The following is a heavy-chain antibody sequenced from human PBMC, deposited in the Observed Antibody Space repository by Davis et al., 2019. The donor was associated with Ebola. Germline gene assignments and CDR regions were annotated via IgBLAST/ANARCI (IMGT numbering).Heavy chain of an antibody. CDR1: GDSISSGSYY. V-gene: IGHV4-39*07. J-gene: IGHJ5*02. D-gene: IGHD7-27*01. CDR3: ARDGSNWGFIGGDWFDP. Sequence: SETLSLTCTVSGDSISSGSYYWSWIRQPPGKGLEWIGSIHYSGRDYYNPSLKSRVTISVDTSKNQPSLKLTSVTAADTAVYYCARDGSNWGFIGGDWFDPWGQGILVTVSS. CDR2: IHYSGRD.